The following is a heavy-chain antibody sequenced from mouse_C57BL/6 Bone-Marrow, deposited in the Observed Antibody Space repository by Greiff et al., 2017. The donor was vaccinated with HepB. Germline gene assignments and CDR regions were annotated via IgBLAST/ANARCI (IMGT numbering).Heavy chain of an antibody. Sequence: EVQLQQSGPGLVKPSQSLSLTCSVTGYSITSGYYWNWIRQFPGNKLEWMGYISYDGSNNYNPSLKNRISITRDTSKNQFFLKLNSVTTEDTATYYCARESPSMVHYFDYWGQGTTLTVSS. CDR1: GYSITSGYY. V-gene: IGHV3-6*01. CDR2: ISYDGSN. D-gene: IGHD2-10*01. J-gene: IGHJ2*01. CDR3: ARESPSMVHYFDY.